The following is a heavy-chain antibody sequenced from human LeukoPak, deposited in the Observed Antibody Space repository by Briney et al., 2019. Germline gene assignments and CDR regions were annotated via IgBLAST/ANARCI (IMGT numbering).Heavy chain of an antibody. Sequence: SETLSLTCAVYGGSFSGYYWSWIRQPPGKGRDWIGEINHSGSTNYNPSLKSRVTISVDTSKNKFSRKMSSVTAADTAVYYCARGSIRGYRYGYHDAFDIWGQGTMVTVSS. V-gene: IGHV4-34*01. D-gene: IGHD5-18*01. CDR3: ARGSIRGYRYGYHDAFDI. CDR2: INHSGST. J-gene: IGHJ3*02. CDR1: GGSFSGYY.